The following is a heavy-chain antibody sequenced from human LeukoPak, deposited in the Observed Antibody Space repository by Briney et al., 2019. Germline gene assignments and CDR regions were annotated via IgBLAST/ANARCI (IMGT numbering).Heavy chain of an antibody. D-gene: IGHD2-8*01. CDR1: GGTFSSYA. V-gene: IGHV1-69*05. CDR3: ATDLMGAFDI. Sequence: SVKVSCKASGGTFSSYAISWVRQAPGQGLEWMGGIIPIFGTANYAQKFQGRVTITTDESTSTAYMELSSLRSEDTAVYYCATDLMGAFDIWGQGTMVTVSS. CDR2: IIPIFGTA. J-gene: IGHJ3*02.